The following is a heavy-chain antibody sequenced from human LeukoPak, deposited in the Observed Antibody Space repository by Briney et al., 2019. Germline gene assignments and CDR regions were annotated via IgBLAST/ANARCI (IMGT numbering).Heavy chain of an antibody. V-gene: IGHV3-21*01. CDR2: ISSSSSYI. J-gene: IGHJ6*02. CDR1: GFPFSSYS. D-gene: IGHD6-19*01. Sequence: GGSLRLFCAASGFPFSSYSMNWVRQAPGKGLEWVSSISSSSSYIDYADSVRGRFTISRDNAKNSLYLQMNSLRAEDTAVYYCARGTPSSSGWLYYGMDVWGQGTTVTVSS. CDR3: ARGTPSSSGWLYYGMDV.